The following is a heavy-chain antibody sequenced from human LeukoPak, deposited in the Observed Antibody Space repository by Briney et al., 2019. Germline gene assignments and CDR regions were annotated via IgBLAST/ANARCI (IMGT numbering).Heavy chain of an antibody. CDR3: ARGGRMQVLGYFDY. Sequence: PGGSLRLSCAASGFTFSSYTMNWVRQAPGRGLDWVSYISSSSSTMFYADSVKGRFTISRDNAKNSLFLQMNSLRAEDTAVYYCARGGRMQVLGYFDYWGQGTLVTVSS. CDR2: ISSSSSTM. V-gene: IGHV3-48*01. CDR1: GFTFSSYT. J-gene: IGHJ4*02. D-gene: IGHD2-8*02.